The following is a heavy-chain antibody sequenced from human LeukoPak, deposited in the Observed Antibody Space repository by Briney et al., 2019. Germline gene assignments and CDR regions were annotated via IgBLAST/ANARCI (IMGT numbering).Heavy chain of an antibody. D-gene: IGHD6-13*01. V-gene: IGHV1-69*05. CDR2: IIPIFGTA. CDR3: ARMYSSSWYLFGSDYYYMDV. CDR1: GGTFSSYA. J-gene: IGHJ6*03. Sequence: SVKVSCKASGGTFSSYAISWVRQAPGQGLEWMGGIIPIFGTANYAQKLQGRVTMTTDTSTSTAYMELRSLRSDDTAVYYCARMYSSSWYLFGSDYYYMDVWGKGTTVTVSS.